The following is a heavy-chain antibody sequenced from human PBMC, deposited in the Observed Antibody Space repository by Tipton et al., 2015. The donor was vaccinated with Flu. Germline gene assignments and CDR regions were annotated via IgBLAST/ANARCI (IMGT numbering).Heavy chain of an antibody. Sequence: SLRLSCAASGFTFSSYGMHWVRQAPGKGLEWVAVIWYDGSNKYYADSVKGRFTISRDNSKNTLYLQMNSLRAEDTAVYYCARDKSVEGGMDVWGQGTTVTVSS. J-gene: IGHJ6*02. CDR2: IWYDGSNK. V-gene: IGHV3-33*01. CDR3: ARDKSVEGGMDV. CDR1: GFTFSSYG.